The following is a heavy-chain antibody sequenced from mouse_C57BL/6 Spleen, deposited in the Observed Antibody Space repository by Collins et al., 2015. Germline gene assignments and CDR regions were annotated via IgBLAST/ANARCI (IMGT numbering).Heavy chain of an antibody. CDR2: INPSNGGT. J-gene: IGHJ1*03. CDR3: ARETLYYGSSYEYFDV. D-gene: IGHD1-1*01. V-gene: IGHV1-53*01. Sequence: QVQLQQPGTELVKPGASVKLSCKASGYTFTSYWMHWVKQRPGQGLEWIGNINPSNGGTNYNEKFKSKATLTVDKSSSTAYMQLSSLTSEDSAVYYCARETLYYGSSYEYFDVWGTGTTVTVSS. CDR1: GYTFTSYW.